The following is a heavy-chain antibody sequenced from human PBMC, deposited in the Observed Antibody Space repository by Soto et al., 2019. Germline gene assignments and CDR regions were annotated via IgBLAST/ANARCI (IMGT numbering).Heavy chain of an antibody. V-gene: IGHV3-48*01. CDR1: GFTFSSYS. CDR3: ARDLDRRPKSLYGATPDY. J-gene: IGHJ4*02. Sequence: PGGSLILSCGASGFTFSSYSVNWVRQAPGKGLEWVSYISSSSSTIYYADSVKGRFTISRDNAKNSLYLQMNSLRAEDTAVYYCARDLDRRPKSLYGATPDYWGQGTLVTVSS. CDR2: ISSSSSTI. D-gene: IGHD4-17*01.